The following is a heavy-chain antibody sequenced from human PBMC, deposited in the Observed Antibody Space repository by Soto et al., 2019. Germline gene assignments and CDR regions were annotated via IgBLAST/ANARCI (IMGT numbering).Heavy chain of an antibody. Sequence: PXETLSLTCAVSGYSISSGYYWGWIRQTPGKGLEWIASIYHSGSTYYNPSLKGRVTISVDTSKNQFSLKLTSVTAADTAVYYCARGAATVTPGWFDPWGQGIMVTVSS. CDR1: GYSISSGYY. CDR2: IYHSGST. CDR3: ARGAATVTPGWFDP. D-gene: IGHD4-17*01. V-gene: IGHV4-38-2*01. J-gene: IGHJ5*02.